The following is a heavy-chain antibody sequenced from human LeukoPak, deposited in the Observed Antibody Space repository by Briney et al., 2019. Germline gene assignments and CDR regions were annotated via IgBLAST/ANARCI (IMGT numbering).Heavy chain of an antibody. D-gene: IGHD3-22*01. CDR1: GGTFSSYA. CDR2: IIPIFGTA. V-gene: IGHV1-69*13. Sequence: GASVKVSCKASGGTFSSYAISWVRQAPGQGLEWMGGIIPIFGTANYAQKFQGRVTITADESTSTAYMELRSLRSDDTAVYYCARADVDYYDSSGSNWGQGTLVTVSS. J-gene: IGHJ4*02. CDR3: ARADVDYYDSSGSN.